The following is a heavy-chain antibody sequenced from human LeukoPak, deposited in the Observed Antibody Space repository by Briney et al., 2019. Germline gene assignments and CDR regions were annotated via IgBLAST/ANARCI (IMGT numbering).Heavy chain of an antibody. Sequence: GGSLRLSCAASGITFSSYAMHWVRQAPGKGLEWVAVISYDGSNKYYADSVKGRFTISRDNGKSSLYLQMNSLRVEDTALYYCVRQFASWGQGTLVTVSS. V-gene: IGHV3-30-3*01. CDR1: GITFSSYA. CDR2: ISYDGSNK. J-gene: IGHJ4*02. CDR3: VRQFAS.